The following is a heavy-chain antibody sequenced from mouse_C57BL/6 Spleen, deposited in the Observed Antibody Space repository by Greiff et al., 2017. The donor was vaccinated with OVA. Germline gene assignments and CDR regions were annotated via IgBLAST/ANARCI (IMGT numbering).Heavy chain of an antibody. Sequence: EVQLQQSGAELVKPGASVKLSCTASGFNIKDYYMHWLKQRTEQGLEWIGRIAPEDGETKYAPKFKGKATITADTSSNTAYLQLSSLTSEDTAVYYCARSAGYGSSYVGYWGQGTTLTVSS. CDR1: GFNIKDYY. CDR2: IAPEDGET. V-gene: IGHV14-2*01. D-gene: IGHD1-1*01. CDR3: ARSAGYGSSYVGY. J-gene: IGHJ2*01.